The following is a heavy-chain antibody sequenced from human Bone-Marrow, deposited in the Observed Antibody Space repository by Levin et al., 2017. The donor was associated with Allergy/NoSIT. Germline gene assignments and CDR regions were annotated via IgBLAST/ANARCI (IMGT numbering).Heavy chain of an antibody. Sequence: GESLKISCAASGFTFSSYGMHWVRQAPGKGLEWVAVISYDGSNKYYVDSVKGRFTISRDNSKNTLYLQMNSLRAEDTAVYYCAKDLSPLGYDILTPAGLDYWGQGTLVTVSS. CDR2: ISYDGSNK. J-gene: IGHJ4*02. CDR3: AKDLSPLGYDILTPAGLDY. D-gene: IGHD3-9*01. V-gene: IGHV3-30*18. CDR1: GFTFSSYG.